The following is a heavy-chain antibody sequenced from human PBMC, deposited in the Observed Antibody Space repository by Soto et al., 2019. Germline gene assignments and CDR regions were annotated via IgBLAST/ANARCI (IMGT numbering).Heavy chain of an antibody. CDR3: ARGLYYYGSGSYSDYYYMDV. CDR1: DGSISSGGYY. Sequence: SETLSLTCTVSDGSISSGGYYWSWIRQHPGKGLEWIGYIYYSGSTYYNPSLKSRVTISVDTSKNQFSLKLSSVTAADTAVYYYARGLYYYGSGSYSDYYYMDVWGKGTTVTVSS. V-gene: IGHV4-31*03. J-gene: IGHJ6*03. D-gene: IGHD3-10*01. CDR2: IYYSGST.